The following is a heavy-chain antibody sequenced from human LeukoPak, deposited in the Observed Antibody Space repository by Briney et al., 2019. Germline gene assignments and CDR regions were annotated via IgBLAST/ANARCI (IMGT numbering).Heavy chain of an antibody. CDR3: ARDMVD. Sequence: PGGSLRLSCAASGFTFDDYAMHWVRQAPGKGLEWVSGISWNSGSIGYADSVKGRFTISGDNAKKTLYLQMNSLRAEDTAVYYCARDMVDWGQGTLVTVSS. D-gene: IGHD2-15*01. V-gene: IGHV3-9*01. CDR2: ISWNSGSI. CDR1: GFTFDDYA. J-gene: IGHJ4*02.